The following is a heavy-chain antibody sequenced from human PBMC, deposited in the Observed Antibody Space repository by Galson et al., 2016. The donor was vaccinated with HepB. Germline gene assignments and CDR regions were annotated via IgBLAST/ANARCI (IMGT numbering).Heavy chain of an antibody. CDR1: GFTFSNFA. CDR3: VKDFRACGGGYCYGWFDP. Sequence: SLRLSCAASGFTFSNFAMNWVRQAPGKGLEWVSSIRNSGSNTYYADSVKGRFTISRDNSKNTLFLQMNNLRADDTAVYYCVKDFRACGGGYCYGWFDPWGQGILVTVSS. CDR2: IRNSGSNT. J-gene: IGHJ5*02. D-gene: IGHD2-21*01. V-gene: IGHV3-23*01.